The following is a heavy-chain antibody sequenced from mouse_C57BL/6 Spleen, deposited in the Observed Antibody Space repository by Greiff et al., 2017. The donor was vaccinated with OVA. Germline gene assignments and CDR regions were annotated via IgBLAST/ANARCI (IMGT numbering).Heavy chain of an antibody. CDR3: THRDYDYDGGYFDY. CDR1: GFNITDYY. J-gene: IGHJ2*01. V-gene: IGHV14-1*01. Sequence: VQLQQSGAELVRPGASVKLSCTASGFNITDYYMHWVKQRPEQGLEWIGRIDPEDGDTEYAPKFQGKATMTADTSSNTAYLQLSSLTSEDTAVYYCTHRDYDYDGGYFDYWGQGTTLTVSS. CDR2: IDPEDGDT. D-gene: IGHD2-4*01.